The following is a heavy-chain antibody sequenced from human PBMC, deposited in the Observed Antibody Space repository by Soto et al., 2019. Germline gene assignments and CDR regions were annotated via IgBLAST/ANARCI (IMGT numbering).Heavy chain of an antibody. J-gene: IGHJ4*02. Sequence: QVPLVESGGGVVQPGRSLRLSCAASGFTFSSYGMHWVRQAPGKWLEWVAVIWYDGSNKYYADSLNGRFNISSDNSKNTLYLQMNSLRAEDTAVYYCERPMDMYSSPRSVFDYWGQGTLVTVSS. CDR2: IWYDGSNK. D-gene: IGHD6-13*01. CDR3: ERPMDMYSSPRSVFDY. CDR1: GFTFSSYG. V-gene: IGHV3-33*01.